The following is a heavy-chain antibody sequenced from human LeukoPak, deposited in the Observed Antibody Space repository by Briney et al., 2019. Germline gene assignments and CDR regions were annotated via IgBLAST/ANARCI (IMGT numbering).Heavy chain of an antibody. D-gene: IGHD5-24*01. Sequence: GGSLRLSCAASGFTFSSYSMNWVRQAPGRGLEWVSSISSSSYIYYADSVKGRFTISRDNAKNSLYLQMNSLRAEDTAVYYCARGGMATINYFDYWGQGTLVTVSS. CDR2: ISSSSYI. CDR1: GFTFSSYS. V-gene: IGHV3-21*01. J-gene: IGHJ4*02. CDR3: ARGGMATINYFDY.